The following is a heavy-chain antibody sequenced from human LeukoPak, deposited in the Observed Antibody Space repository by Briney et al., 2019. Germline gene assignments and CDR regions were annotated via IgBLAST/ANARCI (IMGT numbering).Heavy chain of an antibody. D-gene: IGHD1-26*01. V-gene: IGHV3-21*01. CDR1: GFTFSSYN. CDR2: ISSSSTYI. CDR3: ARDLSVGAKPDLGFDY. J-gene: IGHJ4*02. Sequence: GGSLRLSCAASGFTFSSYNMNWVRQTPGKGLEWVSSISSSSTYIYYADSLKGRFTISRDNAKNSLYLQMNSLRAEDTAVYFCARDLSVGAKPDLGFDYWGQGTLVTVSS.